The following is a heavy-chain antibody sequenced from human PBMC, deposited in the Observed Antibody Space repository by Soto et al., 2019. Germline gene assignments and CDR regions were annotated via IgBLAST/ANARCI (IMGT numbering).Heavy chain of an antibody. V-gene: IGHV1-18*04. Sequence: ASVKVSCKASGYTFTSYGISWVRQAPGQGLEWMGWISAYNGNTNYAQKLQGRVTMTTDTSTSTAYMELRSLRSDDTAVYYCARAPRTSPYYYGMDVWGQGTTVTVSS. CDR3: ARAPRTSPYYYGMDV. CDR1: GYTFTSYG. D-gene: IGHD2-2*01. J-gene: IGHJ6*02. CDR2: ISAYNGNT.